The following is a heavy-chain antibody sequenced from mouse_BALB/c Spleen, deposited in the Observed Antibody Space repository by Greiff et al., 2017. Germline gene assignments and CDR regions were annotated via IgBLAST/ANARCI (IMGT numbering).Heavy chain of an antibody. D-gene: IGHD2-3*01. CDR2: IYPGSGST. CDR1: GYTFTSYW. Sequence: LQHPGSELVRPGASVKLSCKASGYTFTSYWMHWVKQRPGQGLEWIGNIYPGSGSTNYDEKFKNKATLTVDTSSSTAYIQLSSLTSEDSAVYYCTRSPMIAYWGQGTLVTVSA. J-gene: IGHJ3*01. V-gene: IGHV1S22*01. CDR3: TRSPMIAY.